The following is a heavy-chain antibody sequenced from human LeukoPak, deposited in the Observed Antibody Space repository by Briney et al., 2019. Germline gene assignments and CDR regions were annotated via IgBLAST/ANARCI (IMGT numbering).Heavy chain of an antibody. Sequence: GGSLRLSCAASGFTFSSYAMHWVRQAPGKGLEWVAVISYDGSNKYYAGSVKGRFTISRDNSKNTLYLQMNSLRAEDTAVYYCARADIVVVPAAMGIDYWGQGTLVTVSS. J-gene: IGHJ4*02. D-gene: IGHD2-2*01. CDR1: GFTFSSYA. CDR2: ISYDGSNK. V-gene: IGHV3-30-3*01. CDR3: ARADIVVVPAAMGIDY.